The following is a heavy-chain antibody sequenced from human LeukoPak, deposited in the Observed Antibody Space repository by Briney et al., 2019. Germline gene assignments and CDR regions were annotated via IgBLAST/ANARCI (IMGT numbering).Heavy chain of an antibody. CDR2: ISSSGSGGNT. J-gene: IGHJ4*02. CDR3: AKGPFPVLTGYNDY. D-gene: IGHD3-9*01. Sequence: GGSLRLSCAASGVTLSSYAMSWARQAPGKGLEWVSGISSSGSGGNTYYADSVKGRFTISRDNSKNTLYLQMNSLRAEDTAVYYCAKGPFPVLTGYNDYWGQGTLVTVSS. CDR1: GVTLSSYA. V-gene: IGHV3-23*01.